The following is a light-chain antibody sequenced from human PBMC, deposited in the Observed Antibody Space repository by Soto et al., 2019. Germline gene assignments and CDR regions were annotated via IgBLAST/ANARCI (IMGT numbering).Light chain of an antibody. V-gene: IGKV1-39*01. J-gene: IGKJ1*01. CDR1: QNIRNY. CDR3: QQSYSSPWT. CDR2: AAS. Sequence: DIQMTQSPSSLSASVRDRVTITCRASQNIRNYLNWYQQKPGRAPKILIYAASSLQSGVPSRFSGGGSGTDFTLTITSLQPEDFATYYCQQSYSSPWTFGQGTKV.